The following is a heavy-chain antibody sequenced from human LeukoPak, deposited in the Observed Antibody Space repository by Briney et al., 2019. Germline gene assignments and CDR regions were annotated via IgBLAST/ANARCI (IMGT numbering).Heavy chain of an antibody. V-gene: IGHV3-21*01. Sequence: GGSLRLSCVTSGFKFNAYSVNWVRQAPGRGLEWVSSVSGNRTYTYYADSVMGRFTMSRDNAKNSLYLQMNSLSADDTAVYYCARNIPLGNYYFDYWGQGVLVTVSS. J-gene: IGHJ4*02. CDR3: ARNIPLGNYYFDY. CDR2: VSGNRTYT. D-gene: IGHD2-2*02. CDR1: GFKFNAYS.